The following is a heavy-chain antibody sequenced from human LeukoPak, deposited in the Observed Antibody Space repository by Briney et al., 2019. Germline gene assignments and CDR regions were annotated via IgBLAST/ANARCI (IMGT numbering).Heavy chain of an antibody. CDR3: AREEKWLTPFLDR. CDR1: GGTFTTYA. V-gene: IGHV1-69*13. Sequence: SVKVSCKASGGTFTTYAITWVRQAPGQGLEWMGRIIPMFGRTNYAQKFQGRVTFTADESTTTTYMELSGLRSEDTAVYYCAREEKWLTPFLDRWGQGTLVTVSS. CDR2: IIPMFGRT. J-gene: IGHJ5*02. D-gene: IGHD6-19*01.